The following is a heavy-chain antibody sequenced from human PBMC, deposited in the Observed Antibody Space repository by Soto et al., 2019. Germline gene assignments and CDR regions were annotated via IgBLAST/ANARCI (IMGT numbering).Heavy chain of an antibody. CDR3: ARDLSLKYGMGGAFDI. CDR2: INTYNGNT. CDR1: GYTFSSFG. D-gene: IGHD3-16*01. V-gene: IGHV1-18*04. Sequence: QVQLVQSGLEVKKPGASVKVSCKASGYTFSSFGITWVRQAPGQGLEWMGWINTYNGNTNYAQKLQGRVTMTRDTSTTTAYMELRSLRSDDTAVYYCARDLSLKYGMGGAFDIWGQGTMVSVSS. J-gene: IGHJ3*02.